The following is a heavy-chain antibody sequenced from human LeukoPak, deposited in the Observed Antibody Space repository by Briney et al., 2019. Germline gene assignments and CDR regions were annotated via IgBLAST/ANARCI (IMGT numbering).Heavy chain of an antibody. CDR2: ISAYNGNT. V-gene: IGHV1-18*01. CDR1: GYTFTSYG. CDR3: ARGGPYYNFWSGYIPEY. Sequence: ASVKVSCKASGYTFTSYGISWVRQAPGQGLEWMGWISAYNGNTNYAQKLQGRVTMTTDTSTSTAYMELRSLRSDDTAVYYCARGGPYYNFWSGYIPEYWGQGTLVTVSS. D-gene: IGHD3-3*01. J-gene: IGHJ4*02.